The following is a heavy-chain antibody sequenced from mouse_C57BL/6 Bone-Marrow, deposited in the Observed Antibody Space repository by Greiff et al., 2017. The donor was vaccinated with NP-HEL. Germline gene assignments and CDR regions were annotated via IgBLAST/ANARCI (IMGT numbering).Heavy chain of an antibody. J-gene: IGHJ1*03. CDR3: ARRTYYGSSYDWYFDV. CDR2: ILPSIGRT. V-gene: IGHV15-2*01. Sequence: VQLQQSGSELRSPGSSVKLSCKDFDSEVFPIAYMSWVRQKPGHGFEWIGGILPSIGRTIYGEKFEDKATLDADTLSNTAYLELNSLTSEDSAIYYCARRTYYGSSYDWYFDVWGTGTTVTVSS. D-gene: IGHD1-1*01. CDR1: DSEVFPIAY.